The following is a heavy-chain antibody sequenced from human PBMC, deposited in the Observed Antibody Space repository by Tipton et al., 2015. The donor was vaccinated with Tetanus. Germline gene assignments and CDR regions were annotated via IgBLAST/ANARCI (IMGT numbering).Heavy chain of an antibody. J-gene: IGHJ6*02. CDR2: ISGSGGST. D-gene: IGHD6-6*01. Sequence: SLRLSCAASGFTSSSYAMSWVRQAPGKGLEWVSAISGSGGSTYYADSVKGRFTISRDNSKNTLYLQMNSLRAEDTAVYYCAKAPGAARLYYYGMDVWGQGTTVTVSS. V-gene: IGHV3-23*01. CDR1: GFTSSSYA. CDR3: AKAPGAARLYYYGMDV.